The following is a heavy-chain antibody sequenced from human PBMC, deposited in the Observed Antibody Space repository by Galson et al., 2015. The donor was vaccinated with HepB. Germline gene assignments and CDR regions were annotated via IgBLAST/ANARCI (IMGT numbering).Heavy chain of an antibody. J-gene: IGHJ6*02. CDR2: ISSSSSYT. Sequence: SLRLSCAASGFTFSDYYMSWIRQAPGKGLEWVSYISSSSSYTNYADSVKGRFTISRDNAKNSLYLQMNSLRAEDTAVYYCAREDGYYSEEPKKIQYFGMDVWGQGTTVTVSS. CDR1: GFTFSDYY. V-gene: IGHV3-11*06. D-gene: IGHD5-24*01. CDR3: AREDGYYSEEPKKIQYFGMDV.